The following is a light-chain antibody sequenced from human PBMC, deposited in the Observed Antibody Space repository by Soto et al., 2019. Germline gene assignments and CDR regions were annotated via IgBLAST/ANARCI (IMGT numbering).Light chain of an antibody. CDR1: QSVSNNY. V-gene: IGKV3-20*01. J-gene: IGKJ1*01. Sequence: EIVLTQSPGTLSLSPVERATLSCMASQSVSNNYLAWYQQKPGQAPRLLIYGASNRATGIPDRFSGSGSGTDFTLTISRLEPEDFAVYYCQQYGRSPTTFGQGTKVDI. CDR2: GAS. CDR3: QQYGRSPTT.